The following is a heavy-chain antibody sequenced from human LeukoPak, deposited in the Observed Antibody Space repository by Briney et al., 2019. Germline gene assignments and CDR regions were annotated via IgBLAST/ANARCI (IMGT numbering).Heavy chain of an antibody. Sequence: SETLSLTCTVSGGSISSFYWSWVRQPPGKGLEWIGYIYYRGNTQYNPSLKSRVTISVDTSKNQFSLRLTSVTAADTAVYYCARDLDYGGSSIWYFDLWGRGTLVTVSS. V-gene: IGHV4-59*01. J-gene: IGHJ2*01. CDR2: IYYRGNT. CDR3: ARDLDYGGSSIWYFDL. CDR1: GGSISSFY. D-gene: IGHD4-23*01.